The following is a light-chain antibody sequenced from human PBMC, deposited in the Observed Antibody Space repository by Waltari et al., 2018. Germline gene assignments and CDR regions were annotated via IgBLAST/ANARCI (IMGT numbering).Light chain of an antibody. CDR3: TAWDDSLNGVV. Sequence: QSVLNQPPSASGTPGQRVTISCSGSSSNIGSKTVNWYQQLPGTAPKLLICSDNQRPSGVPDRFSGSKSGTSASLAISGLQSEDEADYYCTAWDDSLNGVVFGGGTKLTVL. V-gene: IGLV1-44*01. CDR1: SSNIGSKT. J-gene: IGLJ2*01. CDR2: SDN.